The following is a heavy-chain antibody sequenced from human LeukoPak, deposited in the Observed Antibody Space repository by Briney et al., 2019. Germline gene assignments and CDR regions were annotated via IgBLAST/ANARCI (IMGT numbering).Heavy chain of an antibody. J-gene: IGHJ4*02. CDR3: ARYCSRFDY. Sequence: PSQTLSLTWTLAGGSISIYYWSWIRQHPGNGLKWIGYMYYSGTTNNTHSLKSRVTISVDSSKNQFSLKLSSVTAADTAVYFCARYCSRFDYWGQGTLVTVSS. CDR2: MYYSGTT. D-gene: IGHD2-15*01. V-gene: IGHV4-59*08. CDR1: GGSISIYY.